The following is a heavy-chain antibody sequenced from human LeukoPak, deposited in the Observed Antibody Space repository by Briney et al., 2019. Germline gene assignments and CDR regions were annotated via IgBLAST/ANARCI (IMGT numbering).Heavy chain of an antibody. D-gene: IGHD1-26*01. CDR1: DGSINSYY. CDR3: ARGRSNYYGMDV. J-gene: IGHJ6*02. Sequence: SETLSLTCSVSDGSINSYYWNWIRRPPGKGLEWIGYIYYNGNTNYSPSLKSRVTMSVDTTKNLFSLKVSSVTAADTAVYYCARGRSNYYGMDVWGQGTTVTVSS. CDR2: IYYNGNT. V-gene: IGHV4-59*01.